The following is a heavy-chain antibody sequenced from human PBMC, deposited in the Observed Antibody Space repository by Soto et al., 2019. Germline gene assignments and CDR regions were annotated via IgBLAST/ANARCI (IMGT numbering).Heavy chain of an antibody. D-gene: IGHD3-10*01. CDR2: IYYSGST. Sequence: SETLSLTCTVSGGSISSSSYYWGWIRQPPGKGLEWIGSIYYSGSTYYNPSLKSRVTISVDTSKNQFSLKLSSVTAAYTAVYYCARQGRFGELLTLYYDGIDVWGQGTTVTVSS. V-gene: IGHV4-39*01. J-gene: IGHJ6*02. CDR1: GGSISSSSYY. CDR3: ARQGRFGELLTLYYDGIDV.